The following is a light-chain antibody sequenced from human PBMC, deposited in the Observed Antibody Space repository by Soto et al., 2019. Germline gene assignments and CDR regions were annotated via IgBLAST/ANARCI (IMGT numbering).Light chain of an antibody. CDR2: DVS. V-gene: IGLV2-14*01. CDR1: SNDVGGYTY. Sequence: QSALTQPASVSGSPGQSITISCTGTSNDVGGYTYVSWYQQHPGKAPKLMIYDVSNRPSGVSNRFSGSKSGNTASLTISGLQAEDAADYYCSSYTRSTTLVLFGGGTKVTVL. J-gene: IGLJ2*01. CDR3: SSYTRSTTLVL.